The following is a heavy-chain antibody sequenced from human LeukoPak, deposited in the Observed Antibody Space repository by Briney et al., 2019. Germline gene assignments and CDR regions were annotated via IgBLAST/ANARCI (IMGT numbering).Heavy chain of an antibody. J-gene: IGHJ4*02. CDR2: IKRDGSEK. V-gene: IGHV3-7*01. Sequence: PGGPLRLSCAASGFSFSSYWMSWVRQAPGKGLEWVANIKRDGSEKYYVDSVRGRFTISRDNAKNSLYLQMDSLRAEDTAVYYCAGNLGYWGQGTLVTVSS. CDR1: GFSFSSYW. D-gene: IGHD1-14*01. CDR3: AGNLGY.